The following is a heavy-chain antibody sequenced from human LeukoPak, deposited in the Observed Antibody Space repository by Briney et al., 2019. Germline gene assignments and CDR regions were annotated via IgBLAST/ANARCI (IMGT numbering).Heavy chain of an antibody. CDR3: ARAYYGSGSYFGYYYYMDV. D-gene: IGHD3-10*01. Sequence: GGSLRLSCAASGFTFSSYEMNWVRQAPGKGLEWVSYISSSGSTIYYADSVKGRFTISRDNAKNSLYLQMNSLRAEDTAVHYCARAYYGSGSYFGYYYYMDVWGKGTTVTISS. V-gene: IGHV3-48*03. CDR2: ISSSGSTI. J-gene: IGHJ6*03. CDR1: GFTFSSYE.